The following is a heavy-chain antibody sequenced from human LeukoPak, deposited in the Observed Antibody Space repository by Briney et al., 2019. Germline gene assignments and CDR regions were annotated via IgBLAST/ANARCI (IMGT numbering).Heavy chain of an antibody. CDR1: GFTFSSYS. CDR3: ARDEVGGGVIVHPYYFDY. J-gene: IGHJ4*02. V-gene: IGHV3-21*01. Sequence: KPGGSLRLSCAASGFTFSSYSMNWVRQAPGKGLEWVSSISSSSTYIYYADSVKGRFTISRDNAKNSLFLQMNSLRAEDTAVYFCARDEVGGGVIVHPYYFDYWGQGALVTVSS. CDR2: ISSSSTYI. D-gene: IGHD3-16*02.